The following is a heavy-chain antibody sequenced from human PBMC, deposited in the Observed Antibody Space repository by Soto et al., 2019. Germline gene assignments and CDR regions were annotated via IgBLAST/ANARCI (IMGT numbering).Heavy chain of an antibody. CDR3: ARPSQYCSSTSCYPCNYYYYMDV. D-gene: IGHD2-2*01. Sequence: QVQLVQSGAEVKKPGASVKVSCKASGYTFTSYGISWVRQAPGQGLEWMGWISAYNGNTNYAQKLQGRVTMTTDTSTSTADMELRSLRSDDTAVYYCARPSQYCSSTSCYPCNYYYYMDVWGKGTTVTVSS. J-gene: IGHJ6*03. CDR1: GYTFTSYG. V-gene: IGHV1-18*01. CDR2: ISAYNGNT.